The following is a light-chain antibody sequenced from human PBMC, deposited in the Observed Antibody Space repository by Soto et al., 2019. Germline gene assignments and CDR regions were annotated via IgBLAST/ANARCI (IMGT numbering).Light chain of an antibody. Sequence: DIQMTQSPSTLSASVGDRVTITCRASQSFSSWLAWYQQKPGKAPNLLIYRTSTLGRGVPSRFSASGSGTEFTLTISTLQHDDFATYYCQYYNSDSFYSFGQGTKLEIK. CDR1: QSFSSW. V-gene: IGKV1-5*03. J-gene: IGKJ2*03. CDR2: RTS. CDR3: QYYNSDSFYS.